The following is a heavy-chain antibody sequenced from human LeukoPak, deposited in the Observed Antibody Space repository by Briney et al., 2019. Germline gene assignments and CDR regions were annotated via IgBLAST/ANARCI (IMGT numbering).Heavy chain of an antibody. Sequence: GGSLRLSCAASGFTFSRYWMHWVRQAPGKGLVWVSRINSDGSDTTYADSVKGRFTISRDNAKNTLYLQVNSLRAEDTAVYYCLSGSWYFDYWGQGTLVSVSS. V-gene: IGHV3-74*03. CDR2: INSDGSDT. CDR1: GFTFSRYW. D-gene: IGHD6-19*01. CDR3: LSGSWYFDY. J-gene: IGHJ4*02.